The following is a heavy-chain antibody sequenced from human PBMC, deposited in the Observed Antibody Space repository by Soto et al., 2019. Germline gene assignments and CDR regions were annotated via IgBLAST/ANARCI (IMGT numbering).Heavy chain of an antibody. CDR2: IYYSGST. V-gene: IGHV4-59*01. D-gene: IGHD3-9*01. J-gene: IGHJ6*01. CDR3: ARVGRTIYGMEV. CDR1: GVSISSYY. Sequence: PSETLSLTCTVSGVSISSYYWSCIRQPPGKGLEWIGYIYYSGSTNYNPSLKSRVTISVDTSKNQFSLKLSSVTAADTAVYYCARVGRTIYGMEVLGQGTTVNVSS.